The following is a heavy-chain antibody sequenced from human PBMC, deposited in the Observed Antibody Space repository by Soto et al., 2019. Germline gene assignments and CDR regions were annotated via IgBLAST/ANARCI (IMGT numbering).Heavy chain of an antibody. V-gene: IGHV1-69*06. CDR2: IIPVFGTG. J-gene: IGHJ4*02. Sequence: SVKVSCKASGGTFSSYAISWVRQAPGQGLEWMGGIIPVFGTGIYAQKLQGRVTIIADKSTNTAYMELSSLRYEDTAVYFCAGVYWTGGYTDRLDYSGQRTVVTGSS. CDR1: GGTFSSYA. D-gene: IGHD2-8*02. CDR3: AGVYWTGGYTDRLDY.